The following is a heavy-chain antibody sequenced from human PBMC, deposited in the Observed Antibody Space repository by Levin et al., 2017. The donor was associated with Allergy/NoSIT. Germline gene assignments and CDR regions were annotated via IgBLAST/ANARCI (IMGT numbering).Heavy chain of an antibody. J-gene: IGHJ4*02. V-gene: IGHV3-30*18. D-gene: IGHD3-10*01. CDR2: MSHDGNNK. CDR1: GFTFSYYG. Sequence: LSLTCAASGFTFSYYGMHWVRQAPGKGPEWVAVMSHDGNNKYYSDSVKGRFTISRDTYKNTLFLQMNSLRPEDTAMYYCAKDRYYYGSGSYTVDYWGRGTQVTVSS. CDR3: AKDRYYYGSGSYTVDY.